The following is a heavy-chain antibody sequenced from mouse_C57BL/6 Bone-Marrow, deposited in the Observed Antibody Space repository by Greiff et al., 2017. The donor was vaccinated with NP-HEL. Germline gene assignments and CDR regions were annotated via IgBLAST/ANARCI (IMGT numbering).Heavy chain of an antibody. CDR2: ISNLAYSI. CDR1: GFTFSDYG. J-gene: IGHJ3*01. V-gene: IGHV5-15*01. CDR3: ARQSWFAY. Sequence: DVKLVESGGGLVQPGGSLKLSCAASGFTFSDYGMAWVRQAPRKGPEWVAFISNLAYSIYYADTVTGRFTISRENAKNTLHLEMSSLRSEDTAMYYCARQSWFAYWGQGTLVTVSA.